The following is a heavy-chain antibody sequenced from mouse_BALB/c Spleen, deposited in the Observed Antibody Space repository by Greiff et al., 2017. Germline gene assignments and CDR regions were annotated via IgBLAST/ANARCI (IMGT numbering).Heavy chain of an antibody. Sequence: LQESGPGLVAPSQSLSITCTVSGFSLTSYGVHWVRQPPGKGLEWLGVIWAGGSTNYNSALMSRLSISKDNSKSQVFLKMNSLQTDDTAMYYCARDGLYDGYYWYFDVWGAGTTVTVSS. J-gene: IGHJ1*01. CDR1: GFSLTSYG. D-gene: IGHD2-3*01. V-gene: IGHV2-9*02. CDR3: ARDGLYDGYYWYFDV. CDR2: IWAGGST.